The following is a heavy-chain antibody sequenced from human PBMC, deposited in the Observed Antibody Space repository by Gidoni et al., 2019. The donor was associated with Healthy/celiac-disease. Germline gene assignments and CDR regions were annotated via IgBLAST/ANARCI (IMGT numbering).Heavy chain of an antibody. J-gene: IGHJ3*02. Sequence: QVQLQQWGAGLLKPSETLSLTCAVYGGSFSRYYWRWLRQPPGKGLEWIGEINHSGSTNYNPSLKSRVTISVDTSKNQFSLKLSSVTAADTAVYYCARVAGDYYDSSGSRDDAFDIWGQGTMVTVSS. D-gene: IGHD3-22*01. CDR3: ARVAGDYYDSSGSRDDAFDI. CDR1: GGSFSRYY. CDR2: INHSGST. V-gene: IGHV4-34*01.